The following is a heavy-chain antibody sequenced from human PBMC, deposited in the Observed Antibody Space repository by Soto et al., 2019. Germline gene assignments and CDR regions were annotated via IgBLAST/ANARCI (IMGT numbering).Heavy chain of an antibody. V-gene: IGHV3-30-3*01. J-gene: IGHJ4*02. Sequence: QVQLVESGGGVVQPGRSLRLSCAASGFTFSSYAMHWVRQAPGKGLEWVAVISYDGSNKYYADSVKGRFTISRDHAKNTLYLQMNSLRAEDTAVYYCARDDAPCGQLAGDYWGQGTLVTVSS. CDR3: ARDDAPCGQLAGDY. CDR1: GFTFSSYA. CDR2: ISYDGSNK. D-gene: IGHD6-13*01.